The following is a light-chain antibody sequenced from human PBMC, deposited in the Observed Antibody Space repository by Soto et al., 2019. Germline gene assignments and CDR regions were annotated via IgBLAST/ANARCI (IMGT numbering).Light chain of an antibody. Sequence: EIVLTQSPGTLSLSPGERATLSCRASQSVSSSYLAWYQQKPGQAPRILIYDASSRATGIPDRFSGSGSGTDFPLTISRLETEDFALYFCQQYGSSPYTFGQGTKLEI. CDR1: QSVSSSY. J-gene: IGKJ2*01. CDR2: DAS. V-gene: IGKV3-20*01. CDR3: QQYGSSPYT.